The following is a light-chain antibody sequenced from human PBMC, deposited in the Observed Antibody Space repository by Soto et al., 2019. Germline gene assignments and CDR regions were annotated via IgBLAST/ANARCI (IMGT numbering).Light chain of an antibody. CDR1: QNIRTW. V-gene: IGKV1-5*03. CDR2: KAS. CDR3: QQYDNYST. J-gene: IGKJ4*01. Sequence: DIQMTQSPSTLSGSVGDRVTITCRASQNIRTWLAWYQQKPGQAPRLLIYKASSLESGVPSRFSGSGSGTEFTLTITSLQPDDSATYYCQQYDNYSTFGGGTKVDIK.